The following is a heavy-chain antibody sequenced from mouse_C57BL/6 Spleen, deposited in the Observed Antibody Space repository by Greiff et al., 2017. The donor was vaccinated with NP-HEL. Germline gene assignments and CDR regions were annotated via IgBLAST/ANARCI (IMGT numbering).Heavy chain of an antibody. CDR3: AILSPNYATVVAPDFDY. D-gene: IGHD1-1*01. CDR1: GYSFTGYY. CDR2: INPSTGGT. V-gene: IGHV1-42*01. J-gene: IGHJ2*01. Sequence: VHVKQSGPELVKPGASVKISCKASGYSFTGYYMNWVKQSPEKSLEWIGEINPSTGGTTYNQKFKAKATLTVDKSSSTAYMQLKSRTSDDSSVYYCAILSPNYATVVAPDFDYWGQGTTRTVSS.